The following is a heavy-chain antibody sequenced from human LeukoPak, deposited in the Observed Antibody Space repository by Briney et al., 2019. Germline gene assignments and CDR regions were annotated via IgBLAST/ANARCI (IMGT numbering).Heavy chain of an antibody. CDR2: IYSSGST. V-gene: IGHV4-39*01. CDR3: AKSGGYGLIDY. Sequence: SETLSLTCTVSGASVSGSPYYWGWIRQPPGKGLEWIGSIYSSGSTYYNASLQSRVTISIEASKNQISLRLNSVTAADTAIYYCAKSGGYGLIDYWGQGTLVTVSS. D-gene: IGHD1-26*01. J-gene: IGHJ4*02. CDR1: GASVSGSPYY.